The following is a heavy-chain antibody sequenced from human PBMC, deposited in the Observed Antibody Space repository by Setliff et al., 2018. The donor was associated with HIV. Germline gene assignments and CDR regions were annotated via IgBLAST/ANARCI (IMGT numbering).Heavy chain of an antibody. CDR3: ARATKTPYSSSWSIPGAFDI. V-gene: IGHV3-53*01. D-gene: IGHD6-13*01. Sequence: PGGSLRLSCAASGFTVSSNYMSWVRQAPGKGLEWVSFIYSGGSTYYADSVKGRFTISRDNSKNTLYLQMNSLRAEETAVYYCARATKTPYSSSWSIPGAFDIWGQGTMVTVSS. CDR2: IYSGGST. CDR1: GFTVSSNY. J-gene: IGHJ3*02.